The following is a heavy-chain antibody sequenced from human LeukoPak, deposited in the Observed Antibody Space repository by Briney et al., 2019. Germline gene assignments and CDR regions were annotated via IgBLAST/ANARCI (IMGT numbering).Heavy chain of an antibody. Sequence: GGSLRLSCAASGFTFSNYGMHWVRQAPGKGLEWVTFIRYDGSTKFYADSVKGRFTISRDNSKNTLYLQMNSLRAEDTAVYYCASLIGHTDYYDSSGYSSPFDSWGQGTLVTVSS. CDR3: ASLIGHTDYYDSSGYSSPFDS. V-gene: IGHV3-30*02. J-gene: IGHJ4*02. CDR2: IRYDGSTK. CDR1: GFTFSNYG. D-gene: IGHD3-22*01.